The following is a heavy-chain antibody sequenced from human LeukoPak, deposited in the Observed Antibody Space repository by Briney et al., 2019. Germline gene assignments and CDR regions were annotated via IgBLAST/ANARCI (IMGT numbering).Heavy chain of an antibody. Sequence: SETLSLTCTVSGGSISSGTYYWGWIRQPPGEGLEWIGSMYYSGSAYHNPSLKSRVTISVDTSKNQFSLKLSSVTAADSAVYHCARQGLGWTTATSLWYFDLWGRGTLVTVSS. J-gene: IGHJ2*01. V-gene: IGHV4-39*01. CDR1: GGSISSGTYY. D-gene: IGHD4-17*01. CDR2: MYYSGSA. CDR3: ARQGLGWTTATSLWYFDL.